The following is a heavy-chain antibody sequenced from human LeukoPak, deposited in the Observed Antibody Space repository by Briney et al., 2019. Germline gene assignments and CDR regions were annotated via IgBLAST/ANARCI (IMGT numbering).Heavy chain of an antibody. J-gene: IGHJ4*02. CDR3: TTAFFEGNY. Sequence: GGSLRLSCAASGFTFSNAWMNWVRQAPGKGLEWVGRIKSKVEGGTTDYAAPVKGRFTISRDDSKNTLYLQMNSLKTEDTAVYYCTTAFFEGNYWGQGTLVTVSS. CDR1: GFTFSNAW. D-gene: IGHD3-3*01. V-gene: IGHV3-15*07. CDR2: IKSKVEGGTT.